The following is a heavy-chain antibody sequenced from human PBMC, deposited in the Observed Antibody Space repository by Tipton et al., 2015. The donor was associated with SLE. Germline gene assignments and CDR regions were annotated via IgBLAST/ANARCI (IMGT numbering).Heavy chain of an antibody. CDR1: GFTFSSYG. J-gene: IGHJ4*02. D-gene: IGHD1-26*01. CDR3: AKDQGTRGRGSYSLDY. V-gene: IGHV3-30*02. Sequence: SLRLSCAASGFTFSSYGMHWVRQAPGKGLEWVAFIRYDGSNKYYADSVKGRFTISRDNSKNTLYLQMNSLRAEDTAVYYCAKDQGTRGRGSYSLDYWGQGTLVTVSS. CDR2: IRYDGSNK.